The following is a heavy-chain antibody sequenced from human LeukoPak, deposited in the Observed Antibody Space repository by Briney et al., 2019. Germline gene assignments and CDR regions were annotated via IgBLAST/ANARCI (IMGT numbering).Heavy chain of an antibody. CDR2: IYYSGTT. Sequence: PSETLSLTCTVSGASISGDSTFFWGWIRQPPGKGLDWIGIIYYSGTTYYNPSLESRVTIFVDTSKNLFSLRLTSVTAADTAVYYCARHRRVTNWYVDFWGQGTLLTVSS. CDR1: GASISGDSTFF. CDR3: ARHRRVTNWYVDF. V-gene: IGHV4-39*01. D-gene: IGHD1-1*01. J-gene: IGHJ4*02.